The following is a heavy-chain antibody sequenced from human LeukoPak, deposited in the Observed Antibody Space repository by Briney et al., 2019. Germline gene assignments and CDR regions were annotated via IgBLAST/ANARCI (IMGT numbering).Heavy chain of an antibody. CDR2: IYYTGST. CDR1: GGSISSYY. CDR3: ATLYSGNYPLDY. J-gene: IGHJ4*02. V-gene: IGHV4-59*01. D-gene: IGHD1-26*01. Sequence: PSETLSLTCTVSGGSISSYYWSWIRQPPGKGLEWLGYIYYTGSTNYNPSLKSRVTISVDTSKNQFSLKLSSVTAADTAVYYCATLYSGNYPLDYWGQGTLVTVSS.